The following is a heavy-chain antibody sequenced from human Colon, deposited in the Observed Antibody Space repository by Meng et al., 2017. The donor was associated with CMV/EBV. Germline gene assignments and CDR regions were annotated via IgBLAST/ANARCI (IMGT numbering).Heavy chain of an antibody. Sequence: RVQAGAEVRMPWASVKVCCKASRYSFTGYVIHGGRQAPGQGLEWMGWMDPPTGRTDYAQKFQGTVTMTRDTSISTAYLELSRLTSDDTAVYYCARGKNYYDSSGYRKGLDYWGQGTLVTVSS. D-gene: IGHD3-22*01. V-gene: IGHV1-2*02. CDR2: MDPPTGRT. J-gene: IGHJ4*02. CDR1: RYSFTGYV. CDR3: ARGKNYYDSSGYRKGLDY.